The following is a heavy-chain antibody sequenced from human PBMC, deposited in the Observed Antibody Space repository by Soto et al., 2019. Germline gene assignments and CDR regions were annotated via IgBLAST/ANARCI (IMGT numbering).Heavy chain of an antibody. V-gene: IGHV1-2*04. CDR3: ARVVGATTGAFDY. CDR1: GYTFTGYY. Sequence: GASVKVSCKASGYTFTGYYMHWVRQAPGQGLEWMGWINPNSGGTNYAQKFQGWVTMTRDTSISTAYMELSRLRSDDTAVYYCARVVGATTGAFDYWGQGTLVIVSS. CDR2: INPNSGGT. J-gene: IGHJ4*02. D-gene: IGHD1-26*01.